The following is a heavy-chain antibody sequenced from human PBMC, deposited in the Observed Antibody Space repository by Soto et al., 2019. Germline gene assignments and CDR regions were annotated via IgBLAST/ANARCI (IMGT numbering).Heavy chain of an antibody. Sequence: GGSLRLSCAASGFTFRSYSMNWVRQAPGKGLEWVSSISSSSSYIYYADSVKGRFTISRDNAKNSLYLQMNSLRAEDTAVYYCARANGDYDAFDIWGQGTMVTVSS. J-gene: IGHJ3*02. CDR2: ISSSSSYI. CDR3: ARANGDYDAFDI. V-gene: IGHV3-21*01. D-gene: IGHD4-17*01. CDR1: GFTFRSYS.